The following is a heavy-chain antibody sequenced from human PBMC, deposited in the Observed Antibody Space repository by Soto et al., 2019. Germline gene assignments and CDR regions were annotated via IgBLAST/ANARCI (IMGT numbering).Heavy chain of an antibody. Sequence: SETLSLTCNVSGFAISRGYYWSWVRQPPGKGLEWIGSIYPSVGSYHNPSLESRLTLSIDTSKNQFTLKLASATAADTALYYCAREKVGTTFFDNWGQGTQVTVSS. J-gene: IGHJ4*02. CDR3: AREKVGTTFFDN. D-gene: IGHD1-1*01. CDR2: IYPSVGS. V-gene: IGHV4-38-2*02. CDR1: GFAISRGYY.